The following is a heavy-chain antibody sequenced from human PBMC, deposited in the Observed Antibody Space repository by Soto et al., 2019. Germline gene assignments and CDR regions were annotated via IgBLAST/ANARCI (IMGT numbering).Heavy chain of an antibody. CDR2: ISGSGVST. CDR1: GSTFSRYA. Sequence: TGGSLRLSCAVSGSTFSRYAMSWVRQAPGKGLEWVSGISGSGVSTYYADSVKGRFTISRDNSKNTLYLQMKSLRAEDTAVYYCAVGLGNYPLDYWGQGTLVTVSS. V-gene: IGHV3-23*01. J-gene: IGHJ4*02. D-gene: IGHD3-10*01. CDR3: AVGLGNYPLDY.